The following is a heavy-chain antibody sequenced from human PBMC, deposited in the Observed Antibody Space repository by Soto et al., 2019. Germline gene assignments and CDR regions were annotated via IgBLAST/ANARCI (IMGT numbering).Heavy chain of an antibody. J-gene: IGHJ6*03. D-gene: IGHD2-15*01. CDR3: TRHVDCSGGSCSSGYYYYMDV. CDR2: IRSKPNTDAS. CDR1: GFTFSDSA. V-gene: IGHV3-73*01. Sequence: EVQLVESGGGLVQPGGSLKLSCAASGFTFSDSAMHWVRQASGKGLEWVGRIRSKPNTDASAYAASVKGRFTISRDNSKNTAYLQMNSLKTKDTAVYYCTRHVDCSGGSCSSGYYYYMDVWGKGTTVTVSS.